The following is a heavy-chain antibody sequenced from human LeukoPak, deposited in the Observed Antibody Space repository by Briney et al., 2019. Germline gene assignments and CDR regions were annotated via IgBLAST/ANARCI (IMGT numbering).Heavy chain of an antibody. CDR1: GFTFSSYD. CDR3: ATTADWGYDY. V-gene: IGHV3-23*01. Sequence: GGSLRLSCAASGFTFSSYDMSWVRQAPGKGLEWVSTISNNGGRTFYSDSVKGRFTISRDNSKNTLYLQMNSLRAEDTAVYYCATTADWGYDYWGKGTLVTVSS. D-gene: IGHD7-27*01. J-gene: IGHJ4*02. CDR2: ISNNGGRT.